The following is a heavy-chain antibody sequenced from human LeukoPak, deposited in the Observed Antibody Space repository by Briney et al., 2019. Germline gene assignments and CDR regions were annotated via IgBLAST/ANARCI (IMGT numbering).Heavy chain of an antibody. Sequence: ASVKVSCKASGYTFTSYDTNWVRQATGQGLEWMGWMNPNSGNTGYAQKFQGRVTITRNTSISTAYMELSSLRSEDTAVYYRARWTPLKLGIDAFDIWGQGTMVTVSS. D-gene: IGHD7-27*01. CDR3: ARWTPLKLGIDAFDI. V-gene: IGHV1-8*03. CDR1: GYTFTSYD. CDR2: MNPNSGNT. J-gene: IGHJ3*02.